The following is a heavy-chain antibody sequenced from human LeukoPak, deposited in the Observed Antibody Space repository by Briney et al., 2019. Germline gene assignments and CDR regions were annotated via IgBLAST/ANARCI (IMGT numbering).Heavy chain of an antibody. V-gene: IGHV1-69*13. J-gene: IGHJ6*02. CDR3: ARLRRPRNYYYYYGMDV. CDR1: GGTFISYA. Sequence: SVKVSCKASGGTFISYAISWVRQAPGQGLEWMGGIIPIFGTANYAQKFQGRVTITADESTSTAYMELSSLRSEDTAVYYCARLRRPRNYYYYYGMDVWGQGTTLAVSS. D-gene: IGHD1-14*01. CDR2: IIPIFGTA.